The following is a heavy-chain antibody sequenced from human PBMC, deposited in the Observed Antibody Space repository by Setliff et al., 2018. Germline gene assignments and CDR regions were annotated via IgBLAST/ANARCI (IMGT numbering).Heavy chain of an antibody. V-gene: IGHV4-4*02. Sequence: PSETLSLTCAVSGVSVNSLTWWSWVRQSPGKGLEWIGHIYHTGSTKCNPSLESRVTISIDTSKDQFSLEVASVTAADAGVYYCASCRFQVPYNYWGQGTLVTVSS. CDR1: GVSVNSLTW. D-gene: IGHD2-2*02. CDR3: ASCRFQVPYNY. J-gene: IGHJ4*02. CDR2: IYHTGST.